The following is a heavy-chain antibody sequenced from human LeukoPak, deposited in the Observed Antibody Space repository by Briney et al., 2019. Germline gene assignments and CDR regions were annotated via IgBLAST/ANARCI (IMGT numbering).Heavy chain of an antibody. CDR3: AKERFAELALDF. J-gene: IGHJ4*02. V-gene: IGHV3-23*01. Sequence: GGSLRLSCAASGFTFSNYAMNWVRQAPGKGLEGVSAISGRGVPTYCPDSVKGRFTISRDNSKNTLNLQLNNLTAEDTAIYYCAKERFAELALDFWGQGILVTVS. D-gene: IGHD3-10*01. CDR2: ISGRGVPT. CDR1: GFTFSNYA.